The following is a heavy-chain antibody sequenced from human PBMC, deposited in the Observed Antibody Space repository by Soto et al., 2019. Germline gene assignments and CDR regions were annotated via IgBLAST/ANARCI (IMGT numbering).Heavy chain of an antibody. D-gene: IGHD4-17*01. CDR1: GGSFSGYY. CDR2: INHSGST. J-gene: IGHJ5*02. Sequence: SETLSLTCAVYGGSFSGYYWSWIRQPPGKGLEWIGEINHSGSTNYNPSLKSRVTISVDTSKNQFSLKLSSVTAADTAVYYCARARIRARGAVTTMSGYNWFDPWGQGTLVTVSS. CDR3: ARARIRARGAVTTMSGYNWFDP. V-gene: IGHV4-34*01.